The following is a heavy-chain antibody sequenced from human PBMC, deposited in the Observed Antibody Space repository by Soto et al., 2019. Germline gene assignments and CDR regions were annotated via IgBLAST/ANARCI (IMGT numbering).Heavy chain of an antibody. CDR2: IYPGDSDT. D-gene: IGHD3-3*01. CDR1: GYRFTNYW. CDR3: ARDYCSGYYNVHHYYGIDV. J-gene: IGHJ6*02. Sequence: PGESLKISCKGSGYRFTNYWIGWVRQMPGKGLEWMGIIYPGDSDTRYSPSFQGQVTISADKSINTAYLQWSSLKASDTAMYYCARDYCSGYYNVHHYYGIDVWGQGTTVTVSS. V-gene: IGHV5-51*01.